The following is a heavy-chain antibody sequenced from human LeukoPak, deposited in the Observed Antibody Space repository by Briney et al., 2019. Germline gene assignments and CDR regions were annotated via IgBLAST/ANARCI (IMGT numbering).Heavy chain of an antibody. D-gene: IGHD6-13*01. CDR3: ARRTSFSGTWYGFDP. J-gene: IGHJ5*02. Sequence: PSETLSLTCTVSGGSVRSDYWSWIRQSPGKGLEWIVYSDHSGDTDYNPSLKSRATISVDTSKNQFSLRLTTLTAADTAIYYCARRTSFSGTWYGFDPWGQGTLVTVSS. CDR1: GGSVRSDY. V-gene: IGHV4-59*08. CDR2: SDHSGDT.